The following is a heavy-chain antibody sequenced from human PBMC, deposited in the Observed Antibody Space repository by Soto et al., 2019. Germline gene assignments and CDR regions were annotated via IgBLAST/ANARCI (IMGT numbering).Heavy chain of an antibody. V-gene: IGHV4-31*02. CDR1: GASLNSGEYY. CDR3: SRGLGSDNNVHFLAAFDI. CDR2: IFNTGTI. Sequence: QVQLQESGPGLARPSQTVSLTCTVSGASLNSGEYYWTWIRQVPGKDLEWIGHIFNTGTIFSTPSRRSRILMSICTSDNDFYLDLASVTAAGTAVYYCSRGLGSDNNVHFLAAFDIWGHGTLVTVSA. D-gene: IGHD3-10*02. J-gene: IGHJ3*02.